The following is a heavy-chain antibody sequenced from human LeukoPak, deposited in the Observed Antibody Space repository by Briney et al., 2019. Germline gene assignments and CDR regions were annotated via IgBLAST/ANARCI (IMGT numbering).Heavy chain of an antibody. CDR1: GFTFSNYW. D-gene: IGHD6-25*01. J-gene: IGHJ4*02. Sequence: GGSLRLSCAASGFTFSNYWMSWVRQAPGKGLEWVANIRQDGSDKYYMESVKDRFTISRDNANSSLYLQMNSLRAEDTAVYYCARDLFLSGIPAAGVFDYWGQGTLVTVSS. CDR3: ARDLFLSGIPAAGVFDY. V-gene: IGHV3-7*01. CDR2: IRQDGSDK.